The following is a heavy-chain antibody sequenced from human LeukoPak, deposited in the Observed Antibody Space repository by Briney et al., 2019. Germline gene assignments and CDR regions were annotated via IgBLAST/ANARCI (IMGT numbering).Heavy chain of an antibody. CDR1: GYSFTSYW. J-gene: IGHJ4*02. Sequence: NLGESLKISCKGSGYSFTSYWIGWVRQMPGKGLEWMGIIYPGDSDTRYSLSFQGQVTISADKSISTAYLQWSSLKASDTAMYYCARQYSGSWYQPPFDYGGQETLVTVSS. CDR3: ARQYSGSWYQPPFDY. CDR2: IYPGDSDT. D-gene: IGHD6-13*01. V-gene: IGHV5-51*01.